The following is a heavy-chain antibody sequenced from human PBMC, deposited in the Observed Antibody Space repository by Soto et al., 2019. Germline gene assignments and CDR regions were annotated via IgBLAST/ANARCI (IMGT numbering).Heavy chain of an antibody. CDR1: GYSFTDYH. Sequence: ASVKVSCKASGYSFTDYHIHWVRQAPGQGXEWLGRINPKSGGTSTAQKFQGWVTMTRDRSISTVYMELTRLRSDDTAVYFCARGHSTDCSNGACSFFYNHEMDVWGQGTTVTVSS. CDR2: INPKSGGT. J-gene: IGHJ6*02. D-gene: IGHD2-8*01. V-gene: IGHV1-2*04. CDR3: ARGHSTDCSNGACSFFYNHEMDV.